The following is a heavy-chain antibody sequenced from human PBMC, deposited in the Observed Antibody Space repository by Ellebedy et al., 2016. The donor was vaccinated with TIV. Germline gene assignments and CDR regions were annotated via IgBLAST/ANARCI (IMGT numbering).Heavy chain of an antibody. Sequence: GGSLRLXCAASGFTFNNAWMHWVRQAPGKGLEWVGRIKSKRNGGTTDYAAPVKGRFTISRDDSKHTLYLQMSSLKTEDTAVFYCATELGSGSSNPINYWGQGTLVTVSS. CDR1: GFTFNNAW. CDR3: ATELGSGSSNPINY. J-gene: IGHJ4*02. CDR2: IKSKRNGGTT. V-gene: IGHV3-15*01. D-gene: IGHD3-10*01.